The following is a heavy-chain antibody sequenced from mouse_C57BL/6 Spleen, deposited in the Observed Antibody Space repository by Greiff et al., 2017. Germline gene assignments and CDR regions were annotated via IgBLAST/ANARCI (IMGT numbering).Heavy chain of an antibody. V-gene: IGHV1-64*01. CDR2: IHPNSGST. CDR1: GYTFTSYW. J-gene: IGHJ3*01. Sequence: VQLQQSGAELVKPGASVKLSCKASGYTFTSYWMHWVKQRPGQGLEWIGMIHPNSGSTNYNEKFKSKATLTVDKSSSTAYMQLSSLTSEDSAVYYCARGDYDYDVFAYWGQGTLVTVSA. D-gene: IGHD2-4*01. CDR3: ARGDYDYDVFAY.